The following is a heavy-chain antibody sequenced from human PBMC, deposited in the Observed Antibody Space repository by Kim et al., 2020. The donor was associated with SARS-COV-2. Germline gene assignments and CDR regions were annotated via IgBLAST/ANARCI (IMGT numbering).Heavy chain of an antibody. CDR1: GFTFSGSA. CDR2: IRSKANSYAT. CDR3: TRPAGRFGELSPYYGIDV. D-gene: IGHD3-10*01. J-gene: IGHJ6*02. Sequence: GGSLRLSCAASGFTFSGSAMHWVRQASGKGLEWVGRIRSKANSYATAYAASVKGRFTISRDDSKNTAYLQMNSLKTEDTAVYYCTRPAGRFGELSPYYGIDVWGQGTTVTVSS. V-gene: IGHV3-73*01.